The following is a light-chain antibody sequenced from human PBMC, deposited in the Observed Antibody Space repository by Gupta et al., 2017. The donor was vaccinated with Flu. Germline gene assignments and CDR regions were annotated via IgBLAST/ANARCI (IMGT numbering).Light chain of an antibody. Sequence: PATLSVSPGERATLSCRASQSVTSNLAWYQQKPGQGPRLLIYGASTRATTIPARFSGSGSETEFTLTISSLQSEDFAVYFCQQYNNWPLTFGGGTKVEIK. CDR1: QSVTSN. CDR3: QQYNNWPLT. J-gene: IGKJ4*01. V-gene: IGKV3-15*01. CDR2: GAS.